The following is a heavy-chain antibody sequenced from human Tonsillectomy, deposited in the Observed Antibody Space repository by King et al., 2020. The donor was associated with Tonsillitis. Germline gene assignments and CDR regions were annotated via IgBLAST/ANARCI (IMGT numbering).Heavy chain of an antibody. D-gene: IGHD4-17*01. Sequence: QLQESGPGLVKPSETLSLPCTVSGGPISSDSYYWGWIRQPTGKGLEWIGSIYYSGSTYYNPSLNSRVTISVDTSKNQFSLRLSSVTAADTAVYYCARHSDNGDSVWVIRVPPDYWGRGNLVTVSA. CDR1: GGPISSDSYY. CDR3: ARHSDNGDSVWVIRVPPDY. CDR2: IYYSGST. J-gene: IGHJ4*02. V-gene: IGHV4-39*01.